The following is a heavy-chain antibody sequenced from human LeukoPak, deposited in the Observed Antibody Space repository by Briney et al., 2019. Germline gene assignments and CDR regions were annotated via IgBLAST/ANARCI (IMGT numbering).Heavy chain of an antibody. CDR1: GGSISSSSYY. V-gene: IGHV4-39*01. CDR2: IYYSGST. CDR3: ARQGRNTMIVSGGEFDY. J-gene: IGHJ4*02. Sequence: SEALSLTCTVSGGSISSSSYYWGWIRQPPGKGLEWIGSIYYSGSTYYNPSLKSRVTISVDTSKNQFSLKLSSVTAADTAVYYCARQGRNTMIVSGGEFDYWGQGTLVTVSS. D-gene: IGHD3-22*01.